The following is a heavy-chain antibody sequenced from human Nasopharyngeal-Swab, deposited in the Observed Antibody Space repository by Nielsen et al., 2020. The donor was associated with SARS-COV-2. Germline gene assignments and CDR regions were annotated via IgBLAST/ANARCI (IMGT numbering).Heavy chain of an antibody. J-gene: IGHJ5*01. CDR3: ARRAARDGYNYEVDP. V-gene: IGHV5-51*01. CDR2: VFPDDSQT. Sequence: GESLKISCKGSGYTFTDYWIGWVRQMPGKGLEWMGIVFPDDSQTRYSPSFEGQVTISAERSINTVYLQWKTLKASDSAVYFCARRAARDGYNYEVDPWGQGTLVTVSS. CDR1: GYTFTDYW. D-gene: IGHD5-24*01.